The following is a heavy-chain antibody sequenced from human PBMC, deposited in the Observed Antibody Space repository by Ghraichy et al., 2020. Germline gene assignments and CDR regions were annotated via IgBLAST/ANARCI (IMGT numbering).Heavy chain of an antibody. CDR3: ARGGAQTIFGVVIPPRVYYYMDG. V-gene: IGHV1-69*13. J-gene: IGHJ6*03. Sequence: SVKVSCKASGGTFSSYAISWVRQAPGQGLEWMGGIIPIFGTANYAQKFQGRVTITADASTSTAYMELSSLRSEDTAVYYCARGGAQTIFGVVIPPRVYYYMDGWGKGTTATVSS. CDR1: GGTFSSYA. D-gene: IGHD3-3*01. CDR2: IIPIFGTA.